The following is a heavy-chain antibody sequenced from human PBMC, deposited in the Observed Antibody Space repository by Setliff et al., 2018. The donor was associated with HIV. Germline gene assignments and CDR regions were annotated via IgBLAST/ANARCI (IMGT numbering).Heavy chain of an antibody. CDR3: TRRRRAPGIEDLEAY. CDR1: GYSFTNYW. J-gene: IGHJ4*02. V-gene: IGHV5-51*01. D-gene: IGHD1-26*01. Sequence: GESLKISCQASGYSFTNYWIGWVRQMPGKGLEWIGVIHPGDFVTRYGPSFQGQVFISADRSITTAYLQWDSLKASDTAMYYCTRRRRAPGIEDLEAYWGQGTLVTVPQ. CDR2: IHPGDFVT.